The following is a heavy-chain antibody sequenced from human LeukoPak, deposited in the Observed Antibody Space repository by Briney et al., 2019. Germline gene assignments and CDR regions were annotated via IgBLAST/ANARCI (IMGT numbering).Heavy chain of an antibody. J-gene: IGHJ4*02. CDR1: GDSISGSAYY. V-gene: IGHV4-39*01. CDR2: IYQSGNT. Sequence: SETLSLTCTVSGDSISGSAYYWAWTRHPPGSGLEWLGIIYQSGNTHYNPSLESPTTMFVDTSKNQFSLKLSSVTAADTAVYYCTRHQTNNYGSGSPFDYWGRGTLVTVSP. D-gene: IGHD3-10*01. CDR3: TRHQTNNYGSGSPFDY.